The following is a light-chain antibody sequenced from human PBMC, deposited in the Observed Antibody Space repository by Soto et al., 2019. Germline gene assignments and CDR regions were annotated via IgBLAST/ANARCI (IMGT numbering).Light chain of an antibody. V-gene: IGLV2-23*01. CDR3: CSYAGSKWV. CDR1: SSDVRSYKL. J-gene: IGLJ3*02. Sequence: QSVLTQPASVSGSPGQSITISCTGTSSDVRSYKLVSWYQQHPGKAPKLLIFEGSERPSGVSSRFSGSKSGSAASLTIYGLQAEDEADYYCCSYAGSKWVFGGGTKLTVL. CDR2: EGS.